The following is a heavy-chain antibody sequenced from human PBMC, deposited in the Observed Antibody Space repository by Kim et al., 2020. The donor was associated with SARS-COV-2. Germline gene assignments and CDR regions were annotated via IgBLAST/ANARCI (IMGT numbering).Heavy chain of an antibody. J-gene: IGHJ5*02. CDR3: ASGS. V-gene: IGHV3-21*06. CDR1: GFTFSRYT. Sequence: GGSLRLSCAASGFTFSRYTMNWVRQAPGTGLEWVSSISNSSNYKYYADSVKGRFTISRDNAKNLLYLQMNSLRADDTAVYYCASGSWCQGTLVTVPS. CDR2: ISNSSNYK. D-gene: IGHD2-2*03.